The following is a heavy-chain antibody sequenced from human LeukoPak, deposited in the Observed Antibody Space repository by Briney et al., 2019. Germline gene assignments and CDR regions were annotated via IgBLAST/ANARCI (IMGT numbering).Heavy chain of an antibody. V-gene: IGHV4-38-2*02. CDR3: ARLGRGDGYMVGYFDY. D-gene: IGHD5-24*01. CDR1: GYSISSGYY. J-gene: IGHJ4*02. Sequence: SETLSLTCTVSGYSISSGYYWGWIRQPPGKGLEWIGSIYHSGSTYYNPSLKSRVTISVDTSKNQFSLKLSSVTAADTAVYYCARLGRGDGYMVGYFDYWGQGTLVTVSS. CDR2: IYHSGST.